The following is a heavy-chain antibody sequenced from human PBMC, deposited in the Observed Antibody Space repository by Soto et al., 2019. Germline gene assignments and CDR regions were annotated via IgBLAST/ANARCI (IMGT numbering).Heavy chain of an antibody. Sequence: HPGGSLRLSCSASGYICSNDWMTGSRKTPGKGLEWVAFIKEDGSETYYVDSVKGRFTISRDNAKNSVYLQMHSLRVDDTAVYYCARHFIVLGYAMEVWGQGTTVTVSS. V-gene: IGHV3-7*01. CDR1: GYICSNDW. CDR2: IKEDGSET. CDR3: ARHFIVLGYAMEV. D-gene: IGHD3-16*01. J-gene: IGHJ6*02.